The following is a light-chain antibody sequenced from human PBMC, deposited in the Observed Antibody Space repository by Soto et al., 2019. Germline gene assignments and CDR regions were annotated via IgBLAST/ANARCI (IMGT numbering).Light chain of an antibody. CDR3: QQYGSSPPLT. Sequence: EIVLTQSPGTLSLSPVERATLSCRASQSVSRSYLAWYQQKPGQAPRLLIYGASSRATGIPDRFSGSGSGTDFTLTISRLEPEDFAVYYCQQYGSSPPLTFGGGTKVEIK. V-gene: IGKV3-20*01. CDR2: GAS. CDR1: QSVSRSY. J-gene: IGKJ4*01.